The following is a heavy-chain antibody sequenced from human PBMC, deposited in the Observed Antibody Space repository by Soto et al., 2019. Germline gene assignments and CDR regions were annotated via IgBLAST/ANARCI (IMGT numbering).Heavy chain of an antibody. J-gene: IGHJ6*02. CDR1: GGTFSSYA. CDR3: ARVRQLVRFYYYGMDV. V-gene: IGHV1-69*01. Sequence: QVQLVQSGAEVKKPGSSVKVSCKASGGTFSSYAISWVRQAPGQGLEWMGGIIPIFGTANYAQKFQCRVTITADESTSTADMELSSLRSEDTAVYYCARVRQLVRFYYYGMDVWGQGTTVTVSS. CDR2: IIPIFGTA. D-gene: IGHD6-13*01.